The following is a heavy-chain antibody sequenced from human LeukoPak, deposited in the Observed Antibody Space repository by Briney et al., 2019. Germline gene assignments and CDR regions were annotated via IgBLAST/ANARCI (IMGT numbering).Heavy chain of an antibody. CDR2: ISYDGSNK. V-gene: IGHV3-30*18. Sequence: PGRSLRLSCAASGFTFSSYGMHWVRQAPGKGLEWVAVISYDGSNKYYADSVKGRFTISRDNSKNTLYLQMNSLRAEDTAVYYCAKVQRGYSYGDDAFDIWGQGTMVTVSS. J-gene: IGHJ3*02. D-gene: IGHD5-18*01. CDR1: GFTFSSYG. CDR3: AKVQRGYSYGDDAFDI.